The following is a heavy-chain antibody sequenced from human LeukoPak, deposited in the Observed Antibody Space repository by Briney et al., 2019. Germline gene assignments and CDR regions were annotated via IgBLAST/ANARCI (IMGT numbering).Heavy chain of an antibody. V-gene: IGHV4-61*02. CDR3: ARIPAAIGIYYYYYMDV. CDR1: GGSISSGSYY. D-gene: IGHD2-2*01. Sequence: SETLSLTCTVSGGSISSGSYYWSWIRQPAGKGLEWIGRIYTSGSTNYNPSLKSRVTISVDTSKNQFYLKLSSVTAADTAVYYCARIPAAIGIYYYYYMDVWGKGTTVTVSS. CDR2: IYTSGST. J-gene: IGHJ6*03.